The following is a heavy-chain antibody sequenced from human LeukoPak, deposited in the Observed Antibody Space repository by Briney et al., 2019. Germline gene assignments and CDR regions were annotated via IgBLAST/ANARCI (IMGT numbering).Heavy chain of an antibody. J-gene: IGHJ4*02. CDR3: ARDMRFGELLPTSIFDY. CDR2: ISYDGSNK. CDR1: GFTFSSYA. D-gene: IGHD3-10*01. V-gene: IGHV3-30-3*01. Sequence: GRSLRLSCAASGFTFSSYAMHWVRQAPGKGLEWVAVISYDGSNKYYADSVKGRSTISRDNSKNTLYLQMNSLRAEDTAVYYCARDMRFGELLPTSIFDYWGQGTLVTVSS.